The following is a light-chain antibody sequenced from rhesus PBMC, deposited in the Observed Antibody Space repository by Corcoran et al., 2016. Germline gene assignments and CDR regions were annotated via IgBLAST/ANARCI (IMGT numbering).Light chain of an antibody. J-gene: IGKJ3*01. Sequence: DIQMTQSPSSLSASVGDRVTITCQASQGISNNIAWYQQKPGKAPKLLIDKASSVQSGGPATFSSSGSGTDFTLTSSSLQPEDFATYYCQQYDSSPFTFGPGTKLDIK. CDR3: QQYDSSPFT. CDR2: KAS. CDR1: QGISNN. V-gene: IGKV1-21*01.